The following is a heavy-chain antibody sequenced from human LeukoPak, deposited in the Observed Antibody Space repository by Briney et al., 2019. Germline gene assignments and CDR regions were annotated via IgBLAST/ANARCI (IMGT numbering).Heavy chain of an antibody. J-gene: IGHJ6*02. CDR1: GGSFSGYY. CDR2: INHSGST. CDR3: ARGPSIQLWSDPYYYYGMDV. Sequence: SETLSLTCAVYGGSFSGYYWSWIRQPPGKGLEWIGEINHSGSTNYNPSLKSRVTISVDTSKNQFSLKLSSVTAADTAVYYCARGPSIQLWSDPYYYYGMDVWGQGTTVTVSS. D-gene: IGHD5-18*01. V-gene: IGHV4-34*01.